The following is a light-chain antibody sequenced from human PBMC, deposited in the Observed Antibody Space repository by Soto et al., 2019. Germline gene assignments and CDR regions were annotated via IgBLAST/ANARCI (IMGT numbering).Light chain of an antibody. CDR3: QQYGGSPRT. Sequence: EIVLTQSPGTLSLSPVEIATLSFMASQSVSMNYLAWYQQKLGQPPRLLIYGASSRATGIPDRFSGSGSGTDFTLIISRLEPEDFAVYYCQQYGGSPRTFGQGTKVDI. V-gene: IGKV3-20*01. CDR1: QSVSMNY. J-gene: IGKJ1*01. CDR2: GAS.